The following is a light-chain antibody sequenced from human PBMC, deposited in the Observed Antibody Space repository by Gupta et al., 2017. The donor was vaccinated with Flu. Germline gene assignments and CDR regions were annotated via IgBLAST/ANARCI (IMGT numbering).Light chain of an antibody. CDR2: QVS. Sequence: VVMTQSSLYLAVTLGQPASISCSSSQGLVYSDGNTYLHLFQQRPGQSPRRLIHQVSYRDSGVPDRFSGSGSGTDFTLTISRVEAEDVGIYYCMQGAHWPWAFGQGTKVEIK. CDR3: MQGAHWPWA. V-gene: IGKV2-30*01. CDR1: QGLVYSDGNTY. J-gene: IGKJ1*01.